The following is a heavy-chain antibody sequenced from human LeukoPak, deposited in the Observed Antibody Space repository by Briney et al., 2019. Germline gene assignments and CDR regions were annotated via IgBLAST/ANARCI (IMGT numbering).Heavy chain of an antibody. CDR1: GFTFSSCA. CDR3: AKVSRDYGDYGWFDP. V-gene: IGHV3-64D*09. Sequence: AGGSLRLSCSASGFTFSSCAMHWVRQAPGKGLEYVSAISSNGGSTYYADSVKGRFTISRDNSKNTLYLQMSSLRAEDTAVYYCAKVSRDYGDYGWFDPWGQGTLVTVSS. D-gene: IGHD4-17*01. J-gene: IGHJ5*02. CDR2: ISSNGGST.